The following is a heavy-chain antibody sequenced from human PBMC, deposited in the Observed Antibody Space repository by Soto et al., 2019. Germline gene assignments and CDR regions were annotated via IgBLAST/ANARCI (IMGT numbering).Heavy chain of an antibody. CDR3: ARDGYSDSGGRPYFDF. V-gene: IGHV4-61*01. J-gene: IGHJ4*02. Sequence: QLRVQESSTGLVKPSETVSLTCTVSGGSVSSGSYFWNWIRQPPGKGLEWIGYIYYSGNAKYNASLKSRVTISLDTSKNHVSLTLSSVTAAYTAIYYCARDGYSDSGGRPYFDFWGQGTLVTVSS. D-gene: IGHD3-22*01. CDR2: IYYSGNA. CDR1: GGSVSSGSYF.